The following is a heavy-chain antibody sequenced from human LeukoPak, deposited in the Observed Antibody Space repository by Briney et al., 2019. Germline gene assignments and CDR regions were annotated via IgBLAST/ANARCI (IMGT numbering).Heavy chain of an antibody. Sequence: QPGGSLRLSCAASGFTVSSNYMSWVRQAPGKGLEWVSVIYSGGSTYYADSVKGRFTISRDNSKNTLYLQMNSLRAEDTAVYYCARSRSNYYDSSTSFDYWGQGTLVTVSS. J-gene: IGHJ4*02. D-gene: IGHD3-22*01. CDR1: GFTVSSNY. CDR3: ARSRSNYYDSSTSFDY. V-gene: IGHV3-53*01. CDR2: IYSGGST.